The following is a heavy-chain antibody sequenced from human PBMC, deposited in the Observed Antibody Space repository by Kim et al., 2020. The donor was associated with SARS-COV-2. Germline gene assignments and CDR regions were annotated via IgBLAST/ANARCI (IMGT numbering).Heavy chain of an antibody. J-gene: IGHJ4*02. CDR1: GGSISSYY. V-gene: IGHV4-59*08. CDR3: ARLQMVPVYYFDY. Sequence: SETLSLTCTVSGGSISSYYWSWIRQPPGKGLERIGYIYYSGSTNYNPSLKSRVTISVDTSKNQFSLKLSSVTAADTAVYYCARLQMVPVYYFDYWGQGTLVTVSS. CDR2: IYYSGST. D-gene: IGHD3-10*01.